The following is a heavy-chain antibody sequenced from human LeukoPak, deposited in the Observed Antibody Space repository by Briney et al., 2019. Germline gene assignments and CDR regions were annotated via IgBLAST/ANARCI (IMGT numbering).Heavy chain of an antibody. Sequence: PGGSLRLSCAASGFIFNSYKMNWVRQAPGKGLEWVSYISNSGGAIYYADSVKGRFTISRDNAKNSLYLQMNSLRAEDTAVYYCARDNAATVTPYYFYAMDVWGQGTTVTVSS. CDR3: ARDNAATVTPYYFYAMDV. D-gene: IGHD4-17*01. V-gene: IGHV3-48*03. J-gene: IGHJ6*02. CDR2: ISNSGGAI. CDR1: GFIFNSYK.